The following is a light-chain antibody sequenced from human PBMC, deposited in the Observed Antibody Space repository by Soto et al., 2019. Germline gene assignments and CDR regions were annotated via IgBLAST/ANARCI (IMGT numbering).Light chain of an antibody. J-gene: IGKJ4*01. Sequence: DIQMTQSPSSLSASVGDRVTITCQASQDISNYLNWYHQKPGKAPKLLIYGASNLETGVPSSFSGSGAGTQFTFTISSLQPEDIATYYCQQYDNALTFGGGTKVEIK. CDR1: QDISNY. V-gene: IGKV1-33*01. CDR2: GAS. CDR3: QQYDNALT.